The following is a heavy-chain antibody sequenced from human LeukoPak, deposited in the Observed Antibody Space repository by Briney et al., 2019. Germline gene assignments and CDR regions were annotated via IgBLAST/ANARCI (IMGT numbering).Heavy chain of an antibody. CDR2: IYYSGST. CDR3: ARHLRLRVGGFDY. Sequence: PSETLSLTCTVSGGSISSYYWSWIRQPPGKGLEWIGYIYYSGSTNYNPSLKRRVTISVDTSRNQFSLKLSSVTAADTAVYYCARHLRLRVGGFDYWGQRTIVTVSS. J-gene: IGHJ4*02. CDR1: GGSISSYY. D-gene: IGHD1-26*01. V-gene: IGHV4-59*08.